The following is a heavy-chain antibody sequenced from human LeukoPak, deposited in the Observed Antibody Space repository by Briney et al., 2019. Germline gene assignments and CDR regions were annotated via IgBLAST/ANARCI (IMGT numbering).Heavy chain of an antibody. V-gene: IGHV1-2*02. J-gene: IGHJ5*02. CDR2: INPNSGGT. CDR3: ARGPPSRQNWFDP. Sequence: ASVKVSCKASGYTFTGYYVHWVRQAPGQGLEWMGWINPNSGGTNYAQKFQGRVTMTRDTSISTAYMELSRLRSDDTAVYYCARGPPSRQNWFDPWGQGTLVTVSS. CDR1: GYTFTGYY.